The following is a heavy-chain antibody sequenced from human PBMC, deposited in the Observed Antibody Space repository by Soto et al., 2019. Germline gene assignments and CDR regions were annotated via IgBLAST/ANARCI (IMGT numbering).Heavy chain of an antibody. Sequence: PSETLSLTCTVSGGSISSYYWSWIRQPPGKGLEWIGCIYYSGSTNYNPSLKSRVTISVDTSKNQFSLKLSSVTAADTAVYYCARGHAGYSSSWYSSSYYYYYMDVWGKGTSVTVSS. CDR3: ARGHAGYSSSWYSSSYYYYYMDV. CDR2: IYYSGST. CDR1: GGSISSYY. J-gene: IGHJ6*03. V-gene: IGHV4-59*12. D-gene: IGHD6-13*01.